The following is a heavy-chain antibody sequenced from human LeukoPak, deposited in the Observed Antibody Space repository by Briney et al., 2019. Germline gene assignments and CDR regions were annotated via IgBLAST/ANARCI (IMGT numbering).Heavy chain of an antibody. CDR1: GFTFSSYG. D-gene: IGHD6-19*01. V-gene: IGHV3-30*02. J-gene: IGHJ4*02. CDR2: IRYDGSNK. Sequence: GGPLRLSCAASGFTFSSYGMHWVRQAPGKGLEWVAFIRYDGSNKYYADSVKGRFTISRDNSKNTLYLQMNSLRAEDTAVYYCAKDRSGDSSGWLATDYPYFDYWGQGTLVTVSS. CDR3: AKDRSGDSSGWLATDYPYFDY.